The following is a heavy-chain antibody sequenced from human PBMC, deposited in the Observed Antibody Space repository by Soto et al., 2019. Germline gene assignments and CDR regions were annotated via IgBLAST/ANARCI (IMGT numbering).Heavy chain of an antibody. Sequence: GGSLRLSCAASGFTFSSYGMHWVRQAPGKGLEWVAVIWYDGSNKYYADSVKGRFTISRDNSKNTLYLQMNSLRAEDTAVYYCARELTGTTFEFSYYYGMDVWGQGTTVTVSS. J-gene: IGHJ6*02. CDR2: IWYDGSNK. CDR3: ARELTGTTFEFSYYYGMDV. V-gene: IGHV3-33*01. D-gene: IGHD1-7*01. CDR1: GFTFSSYG.